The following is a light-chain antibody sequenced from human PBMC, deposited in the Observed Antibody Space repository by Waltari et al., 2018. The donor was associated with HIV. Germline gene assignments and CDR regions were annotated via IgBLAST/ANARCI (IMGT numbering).Light chain of an antibody. CDR1: SSDVGGYNY. J-gene: IGLJ3*02. CDR3: CSYAGGYTLV. Sequence: QSALTQPRSVSGSPGQSVTISCTGTSSDVGGYNYVSWYQQHPGKAPKLMIYDVTKRPPGVPDRFSGSKSGNTASLTLSGRQAEDEADYFCCSYAGGYTLVFGGGTKLTVL. CDR2: DVT. V-gene: IGLV2-11*01.